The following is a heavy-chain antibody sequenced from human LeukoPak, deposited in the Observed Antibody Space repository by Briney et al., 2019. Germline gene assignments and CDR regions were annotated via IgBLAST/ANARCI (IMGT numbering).Heavy chain of an antibody. V-gene: IGHV3-23*01. Sequence: GGSLRLSCAASGFTFSSYGVSWVRQAPGKGLEWVSAISGSGGSTFYADSVKGRFTISRDNSKNTLYLQMNSLRAEDTAVYYCAKGSRPGYSYGPREYYYYVDVWGKGTTVTVSS. J-gene: IGHJ6*03. CDR2: ISGSGGST. CDR1: GFTFSSYG. CDR3: AKGSRPGYSYGPREYYYYVDV. D-gene: IGHD5-18*01.